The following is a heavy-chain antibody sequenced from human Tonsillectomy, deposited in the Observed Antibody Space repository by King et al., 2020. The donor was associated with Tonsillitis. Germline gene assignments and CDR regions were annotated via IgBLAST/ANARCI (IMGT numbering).Heavy chain of an antibody. CDR2: ISYDGSNK. J-gene: IGHJ6*02. CDR3: ARDIFRWAVTKDYYYYGMDV. D-gene: IGHD3-3*01. CDR1: GFTFSSYA. V-gene: IGHV3-30-3*01. Sequence: VQLVESGGGVVQPGRSLRLSCAASGFTFSSYAMHWVRQAPGKGLEWVAVISYDGSNKYYADSVKGRFTISRDNSKNTLYLQMNSLRAEDTAVYYCARDIFRWAVTKDYYYYGMDVWGQGTTVTVSS.